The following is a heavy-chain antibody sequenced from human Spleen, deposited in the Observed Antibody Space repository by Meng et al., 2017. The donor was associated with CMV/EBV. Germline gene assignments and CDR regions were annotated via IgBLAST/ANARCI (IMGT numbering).Heavy chain of an antibody. D-gene: IGHD5-12*01. CDR1: GGSFSGYY. J-gene: IGHJ4*02. V-gene: IGHV4-4*08. CDR3: AKDIGYTGYDSFDY. CDR2: TYASGSA. Sequence: VYGGSFSGYYWSWIRQPPGNGLEWIGSTYASGSAYYKPSLRSRVTISVDTSKNQFSLTLTSVTAADTAVYYCAKDIGYTGYDSFDYWGRGTLVTVSS.